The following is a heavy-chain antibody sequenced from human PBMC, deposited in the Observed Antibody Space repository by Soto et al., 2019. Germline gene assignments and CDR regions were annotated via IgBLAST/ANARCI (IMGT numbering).Heavy chain of an antibody. CDR1: GGTFSSYA. CDR2: IIPIFGTA. J-gene: IGHJ6*02. Sequence: SVKVSCKASGGTFSSYAISWVRQAPGQGLEWMGGIIPIFGTANYAQKSQGRVTITADESTSTAYMELSSLRSEDTAVYYCASNLGIAAAGTSPYYYYGMDVWGQGTTVTVSS. D-gene: IGHD6-13*01. V-gene: IGHV1-69*13. CDR3: ASNLGIAAAGTSPYYYYGMDV.